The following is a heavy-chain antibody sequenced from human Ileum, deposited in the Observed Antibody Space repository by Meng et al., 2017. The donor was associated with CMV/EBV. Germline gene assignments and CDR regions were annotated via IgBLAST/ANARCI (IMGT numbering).Heavy chain of an antibody. D-gene: IGHD3-10*01. CDR1: GASISRYY. Sequence: HLQGSGPGLVTPSETLSPTCTVFGASISRYYWTWIRQPAGKGLEFIGRIHSSGNTDYNPSLMSRVTMSIDTSKNQLSLNLNSVTAADTAVYYCARAAARGVPVDFWGQGMLVTVSS. V-gene: IGHV4-4*07. CDR2: IHSSGNT. CDR3: ARAAARGVPVDF. J-gene: IGHJ4*02.